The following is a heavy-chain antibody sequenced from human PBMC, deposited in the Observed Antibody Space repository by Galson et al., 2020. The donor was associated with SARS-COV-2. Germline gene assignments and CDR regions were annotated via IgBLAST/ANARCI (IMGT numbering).Heavy chain of an antibody. CDR2: TMTIFGTT. CDR3: TRGDMGGLKV. D-gene: IGHD3-16*01. J-gene: IGHJ4*02. Sequence: SVKVSCKTYGGTPSTYALSWVRLAPGQGLEWMGGTMTIFGTTNYAQRFQGRLTITADEATSTAYMELSSLTSEDTALYFCTRGDMGGLKVWGQGTLVTVSS. V-gene: IGHV1-69*13. CDR1: GGTPSTYA.